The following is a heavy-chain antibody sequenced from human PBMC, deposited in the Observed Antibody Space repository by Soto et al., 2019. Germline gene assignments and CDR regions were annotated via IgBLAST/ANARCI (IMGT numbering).Heavy chain of an antibody. Sequence: PSETLSLTCTVSGGSISGHYCSWIRQPPGKGLEWIGYTHYSGSTNYSPSLKSRMSISVDTSKNHCSLSLSSVTAADTAVYFCARITRPDSDALYYFDYWGQGILVTVSS. CDR1: GGSISGHY. CDR3: ARITRPDSDALYYFDY. CDR2: THYSGST. V-gene: IGHV4-59*11. D-gene: IGHD5-18*01. J-gene: IGHJ4*02.